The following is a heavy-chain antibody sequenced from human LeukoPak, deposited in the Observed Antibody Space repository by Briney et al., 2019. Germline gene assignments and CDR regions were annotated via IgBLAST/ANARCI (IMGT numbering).Heavy chain of an antibody. J-gene: IGHJ6*03. CDR1: GYTFTSYG. D-gene: IGHD2-2*01. V-gene: IGHV1-18*01. CDR3: ATVVPAAPPGGYYYMDV. Sequence: ASVKVSCKASGYTFTSYGISWVRQAPGQGLEWMGWISAYNGNTNCAQKLQGRVTMTTDTSTSTAYMELRSLRSDDTAVYYCATVVPAAPPGGYYYMDVWGKGTTVTVSS. CDR2: ISAYNGNT.